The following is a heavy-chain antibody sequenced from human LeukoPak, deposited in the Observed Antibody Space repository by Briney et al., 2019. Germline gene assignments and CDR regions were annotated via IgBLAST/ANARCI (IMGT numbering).Heavy chain of an antibody. D-gene: IGHD3-16*01. J-gene: IGHJ6*01. CDR2: INHNGNVN. CDR1: GFTFSSYW. Sequence: GGSLRLSCAAPGFTFSSYWMNWARQAPGKGLEWVASINHNGNVNYYVDSVKGRFTISRDNAKNSLYLQMSNLRAEDTAVYFCAGGGGLDGWGQGATVTVSS. CDR3: AGGGGLDG. V-gene: IGHV3-7*03.